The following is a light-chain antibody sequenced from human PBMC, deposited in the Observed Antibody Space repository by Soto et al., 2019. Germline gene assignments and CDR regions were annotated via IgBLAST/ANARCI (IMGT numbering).Light chain of an antibody. CDR2: DAS. CDR1: QSVSSY. J-gene: IGKJ2*01. Sequence: EIVLTQSPATLSLSPGARATLSCRASQSVSSYLAWYQQKPGQAPRLLIYDASNRATGIPARFSGSGSGTDFTLTISSLEPEDFAVYYCQQRSNWPPIYTFGQRAKVDI. V-gene: IGKV3-11*01. CDR3: QQRSNWPPIYT.